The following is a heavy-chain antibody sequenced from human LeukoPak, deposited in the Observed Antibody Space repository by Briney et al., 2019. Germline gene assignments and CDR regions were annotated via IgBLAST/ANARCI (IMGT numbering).Heavy chain of an antibody. Sequence: GASVKVSCKASGYTFTSYDINWERQATGQGLEWMGWMNPNSGNTGYAQKFQGRVTMTRNTSISTAYMELSSLRSEDTAVYYCARRLGYCSDGSCYSLNYWGQGTLVTVSS. J-gene: IGHJ4*02. CDR3: ARRLGYCSDGSCYSLNY. D-gene: IGHD2-15*01. CDR1: GYTFTSYD. V-gene: IGHV1-8*01. CDR2: MNPNSGNT.